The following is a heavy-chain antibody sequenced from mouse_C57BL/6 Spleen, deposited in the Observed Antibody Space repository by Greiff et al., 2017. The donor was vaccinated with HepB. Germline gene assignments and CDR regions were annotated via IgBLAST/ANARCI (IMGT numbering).Heavy chain of an antibody. CDR2: IDPSDSYT. Sequence: QVQLQQPGAELVKPGASVKLSCKASGYTFTSYWMQWVKQRPGQGLEWIGEIDPSDSYTNYNQKFKSKATLTVDTSSSTAYMQLSSLTSEDSAVYYCANRKFDYWGQGTTLTVAS. J-gene: IGHJ2*01. CDR1: GYTFTSYW. V-gene: IGHV1-50*01. CDR3: ANRKFDY.